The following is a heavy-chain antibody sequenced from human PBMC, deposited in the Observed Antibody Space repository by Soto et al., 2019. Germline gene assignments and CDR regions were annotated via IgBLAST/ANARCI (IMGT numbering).Heavy chain of an antibody. CDR3: ASGWSTTVTPSDMDV. CDR1: GYTFTGYY. D-gene: IGHD4-17*01. V-gene: IGHV1-2*02. J-gene: IGHJ6*02. CDR2: INPNSGGT. Sequence: ASVKVSCKASGYTFTGYYMHWVRQAPGQGLEWMGWINPNSGGTNYAQKFQGRVTMTRDTSISTAYMERSRMRSDDTAVYDCASGWSTTVTPSDMDVWGQGTTVTVSS.